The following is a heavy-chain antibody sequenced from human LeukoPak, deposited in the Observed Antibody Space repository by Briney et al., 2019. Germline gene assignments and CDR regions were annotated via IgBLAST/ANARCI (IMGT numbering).Heavy chain of an antibody. D-gene: IGHD3-10*01. J-gene: IGHJ5*02. CDR2: IYHSGST. Sequence: PSETLSLTCAVSGGSISSGGYSWRWIRQPPGKGLEWIGYIYHSGSTYYNPSLKSRVTISVDRSKNQFSLKLSSVTAADTAVYYCARALTMVRGGDNWFDPWGQGTLVTVSS. V-gene: IGHV4-30-2*01. CDR3: ARALTMVRGGDNWFDP. CDR1: GGSISSGGYS.